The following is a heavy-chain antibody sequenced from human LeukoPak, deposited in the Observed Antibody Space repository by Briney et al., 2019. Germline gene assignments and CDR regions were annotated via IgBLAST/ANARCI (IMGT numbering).Heavy chain of an antibody. V-gene: IGHV1-18*01. CDR3: ARTVNSYGYFY. J-gene: IGHJ4*02. Sequence: ASVKVSCKASGYTFTSYGISWVRQAPGQGLEWMGWISAYNGNTNYAQKLQGRVTITTDESTSTAYMELSSLRSEDTAVYYCARTVNSYGYFYWGQGTLVTVSS. CDR2: ISAYNGNT. CDR1: GYTFTSYG. D-gene: IGHD5-18*01.